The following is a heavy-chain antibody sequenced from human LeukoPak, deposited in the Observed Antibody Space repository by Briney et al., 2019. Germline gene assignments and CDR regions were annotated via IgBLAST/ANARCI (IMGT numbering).Heavy chain of an antibody. CDR2: MNPNSGKT. J-gene: IGHJ4*02. CDR3: ARDLLYSSSSFDY. D-gene: IGHD6-6*01. CDR1: GYTFTNYD. Sequence: GASVKVSCKASGYTFTNYDINWVRQATGQGLEWMGWMNPNSGKTGYAQMFQGRVTMTRNTSITTAYMELSSLRSEDTAVYYCARDLLYSSSSFDYWGQGTLVTVSS. V-gene: IGHV1-8*01.